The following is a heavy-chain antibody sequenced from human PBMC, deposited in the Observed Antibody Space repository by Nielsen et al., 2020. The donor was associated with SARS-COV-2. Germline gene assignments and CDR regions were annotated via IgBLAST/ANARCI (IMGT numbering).Heavy chain of an antibody. CDR3: ARWKIGYDSSGPGDY. J-gene: IGHJ4*02. CDR2: INPNSGGT. CDR1: GYTFTGYY. Sequence: ASVKVSCKASGYTFTGYYMHWVRQAPGQGLEWMGRINPNSGGTNYTQKLQGRVTMTTDTSTSTAYMELRSLRSDDTAVYYCARWKIGYDSSGPGDYWGQGTLVTVSS. D-gene: IGHD3-22*01. V-gene: IGHV1-2*06.